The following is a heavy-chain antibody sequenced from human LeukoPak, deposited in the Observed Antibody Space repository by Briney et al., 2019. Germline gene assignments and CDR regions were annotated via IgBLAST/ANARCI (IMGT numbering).Heavy chain of an antibody. CDR3: AKGFDYVWGSYRYTVDY. CDR2: ISDSGGST. CDR1: VFTFSSYA. D-gene: IGHD3-16*02. V-gene: IGHV3-23*01. J-gene: IGHJ4*02. Sequence: PGGSLRPSCAASVFTFSSYAMSWVRQAPGKGLEWVSAISDSGGSTYYADSVRGRFTISRDNSKNTLYLQMNSLKAEDTAVYYCAKGFDYVWGSYRYTVDYWGQGTLVTVSS.